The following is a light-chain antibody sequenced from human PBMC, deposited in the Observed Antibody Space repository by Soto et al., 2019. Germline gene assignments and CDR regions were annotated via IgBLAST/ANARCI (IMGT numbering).Light chain of an antibody. CDR3: GTWDSSLSAWV. CDR1: SSNIGNDY. CDR2: DND. V-gene: IGLV1-51*01. J-gene: IGLJ3*02. Sequence: QSVLTQPPSLSAAPGQKVTISCSGSSSNIGNDYVSWYQHLPGLAPQLVIYDNDKRPSGIPDRFSGSKSGTSATLAITGLQAGDEADYYCGTWDSSLSAWVFGGGTQLTVL.